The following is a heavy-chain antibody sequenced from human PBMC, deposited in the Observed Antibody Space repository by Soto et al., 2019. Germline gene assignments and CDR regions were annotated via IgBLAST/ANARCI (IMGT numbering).Heavy chain of an antibody. D-gene: IGHD3-3*01. J-gene: IGHJ6*03. CDR1: GFTFSSYA. CDR2: ISSNGGST. CDR3: AREGDFWSGPTLYYYYYMDV. Sequence: GGSLRLSCAASGFTFSSYAMHWVRQAPGKGLEYVSAISSNGGSTYYANSVKGRFTISRDNSKNTLYLQMGSLRAEDMAVYYCAREGDFWSGPTLYYYYYMDVWGKGT. V-gene: IGHV3-64*01.